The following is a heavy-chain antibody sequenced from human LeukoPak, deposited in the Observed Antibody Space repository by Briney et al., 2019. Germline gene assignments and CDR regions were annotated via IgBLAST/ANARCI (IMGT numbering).Heavy chain of an antibody. V-gene: IGHV3-48*01. D-gene: IGHD5-12*01. CDR2: ISSSSSTI. J-gene: IGHJ4*02. CDR3: ARFDSGYDSYFDY. Sequence: GGSLRLSCAASGFTFSSYSMNWVRQAPGKGLEWVSYISSSSSTIYYADSVKGRFTISRDNAKNSLYLQMNSLRAEDTAVYYCARFDSGYDSYFDYWGQGTLVTVSS. CDR1: GFTFSSYS.